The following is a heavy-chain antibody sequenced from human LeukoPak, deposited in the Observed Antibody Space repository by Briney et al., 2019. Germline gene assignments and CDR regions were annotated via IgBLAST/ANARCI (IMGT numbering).Heavy chain of an antibody. CDR1: GGSISSGGDS. CDR3: ARNYWNDPYNWFDP. V-gene: IGHV4-30-2*01. J-gene: IGHJ5*02. Sequence: PSQTLSLTCAVSGGSISSGGDSWSWIRQPPGKGLEWSGYNYHSGTTYYNPSLKSRVTISIDRSKNQFSLKLSSVTAADTAVYYCARNYWNDPYNWFDPWGQGTLVTVSS. CDR2: NYHSGTT. D-gene: IGHD1-1*01.